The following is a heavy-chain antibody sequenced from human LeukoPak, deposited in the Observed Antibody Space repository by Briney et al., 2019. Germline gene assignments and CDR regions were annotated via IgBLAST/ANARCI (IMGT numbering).Heavy chain of an antibody. CDR3: ATGHSSGWFDY. Sequence: SETLSLTCTVSGGSISSYYWSWIRQPPGKGLEWIGYISYSATTNYNPSLKSRVSFSIDTSKNQFSLKLTSVSAADTAVYFCATGHSSGWFDYWGQGTLVSVSS. CDR2: ISYSATT. D-gene: IGHD6-19*01. J-gene: IGHJ4*02. CDR1: GGSISSYY. V-gene: IGHV4-59*01.